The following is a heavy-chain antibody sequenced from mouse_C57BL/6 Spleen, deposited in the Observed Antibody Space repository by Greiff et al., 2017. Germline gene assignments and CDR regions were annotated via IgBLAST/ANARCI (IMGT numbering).Heavy chain of an antibody. CDR1: GYTFTSYG. J-gene: IGHJ2*01. Sequence: QVQLQQSGAELARPGASVKLSCKASGYTFTSYGISWVKQRTGQGLEWIGEIYPRSGNTYYNEKFKGKATLTADKSSSTAYMELRSLTSEDSAVYFCAREESLLLRNYFDYWGQGTTLTVSS. D-gene: IGHD1-1*01. CDR3: AREESLLLRNYFDY. V-gene: IGHV1-81*01. CDR2: IYPRSGNT.